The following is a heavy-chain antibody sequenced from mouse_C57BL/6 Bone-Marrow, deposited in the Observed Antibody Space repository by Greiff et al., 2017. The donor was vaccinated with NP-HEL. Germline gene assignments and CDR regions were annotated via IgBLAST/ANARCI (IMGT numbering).Heavy chain of an antibody. D-gene: IGHD2-4*01. CDR1: GYTFTDYY. J-gene: IGHJ3*01. CDR3: ARDPYYDFSWFAY. Sequence: VQGVESGAELVRPGASVKLSCKASGYTFTDYYINWVKQRPGQGLEWIARIYPGSGNTYYNEKFKGKATLTAEKSSSTAYMQLSSLTSEDSAVYFCARDPYYDFSWFAYWGQGTLVTVSA. CDR2: IYPGSGNT. V-gene: IGHV1-76*01.